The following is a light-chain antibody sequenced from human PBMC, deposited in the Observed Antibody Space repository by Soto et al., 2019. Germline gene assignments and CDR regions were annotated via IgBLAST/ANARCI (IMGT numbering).Light chain of an antibody. CDR3: QQYNSYTPWT. CDR2: DAS. J-gene: IGKJ1*01. Sequence: DIQITHSPSPLSASVGDRVINTCRARQGISSWLAWYQQKPGKAPKLLIYDASSWESGVPSRFSGSGSGTEFTLTISSLQPDDFAAYYCQQYNSYTPWTFGQGTKVDIK. CDR1: QGISSW. V-gene: IGKV1-5*01.